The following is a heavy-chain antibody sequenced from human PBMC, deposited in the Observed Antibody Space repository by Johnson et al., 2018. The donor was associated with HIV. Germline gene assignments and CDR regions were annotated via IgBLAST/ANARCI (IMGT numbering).Heavy chain of an antibody. CDR3: AKVAVLFRAARPGAFDI. J-gene: IGHJ3*02. D-gene: IGHD6-6*01. V-gene: IGHV3-9*01. CDR1: GFTFFSYA. Sequence: VQLVESGGGVVQPGRSLRLSCVASGFTFFSYAMHWVRHAPGTGLAWVSGICCDGGRTCYADSVTGRFTISRDNSKNSLYLQMNSLRAYDTALYYCAKVAVLFRAARPGAFDIWGQGTMVTVSS. CDR2: ICCDGGRT.